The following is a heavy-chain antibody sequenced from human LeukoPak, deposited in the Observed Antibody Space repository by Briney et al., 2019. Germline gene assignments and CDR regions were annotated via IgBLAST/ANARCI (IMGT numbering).Heavy chain of an antibody. CDR3: ARTNVAYYYYYYMDV. J-gene: IGHJ6*03. CDR2: INPSGGST. V-gene: IGHV1-46*01. Sequence: ASVKVSCKASGYTFTSYYMHWVRQAPGQGLEWMGIINPSGGSTSYAQKFQGRVTMTRDTSTSTVYMGLSSLRSEDTAVYYCARTNVAYYYYYYMDVWGKGTTVTVSS. D-gene: IGHD2-8*01. CDR1: GYTFTSYY.